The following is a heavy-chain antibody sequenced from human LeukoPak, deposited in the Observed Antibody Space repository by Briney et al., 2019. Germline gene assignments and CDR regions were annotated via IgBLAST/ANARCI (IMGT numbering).Heavy chain of an antibody. CDR2: IIPIFGTA. CDR1: GYRFTSYG. D-gene: IGHD6-6*01. J-gene: IGHJ4*02. Sequence: ASVKVSCKASGYRFTSYGITWARQAPGQGLEWMGGIIPIFGTANYAQKFQGRVTITADESTGTAYMELSSLRSEDTAVYYCARDGPSSSPYYFDYWGQGTLVTVSS. CDR3: ARDGPSSSPYYFDY. V-gene: IGHV1-69*13.